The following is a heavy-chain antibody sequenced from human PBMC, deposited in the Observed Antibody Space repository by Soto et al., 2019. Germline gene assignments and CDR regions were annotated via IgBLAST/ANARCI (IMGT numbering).Heavy chain of an antibody. J-gene: IGHJ4*02. CDR2: IYHSGDT. D-gene: IGHD6-19*01. CDR1: GYSLTSGFY. V-gene: IGHV4-38-2*01. CDR3: ARARIVVAGTIVDY. Sequence: SGTLSLTCAVSGYSLTSGFYCGWVRQPPGKGLEWIGSIYHSGDTYYNPSLKSRVTISVDTSKNHFSLKLTSVTAADTAVYYCARARIVVAGTIVDYWGQGTLVTVSS.